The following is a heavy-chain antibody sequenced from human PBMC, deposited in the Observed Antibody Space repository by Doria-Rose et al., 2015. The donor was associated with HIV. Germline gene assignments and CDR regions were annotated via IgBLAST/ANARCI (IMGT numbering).Heavy chain of an antibody. J-gene: IGHJ4*02. CDR3: ARIKSSRWYHKYYFDF. Sequence: SGPVLVKPTETLTLTCTVSGVSLSSPGMGVSWIRQPPGKALEWLANIFTDDERSYTTSLKIRLTISRGTSKSQVVLTMTDMDPVDTATCYCARIKSSRWYHKYYFDFWGQGTLVIVSA. V-gene: IGHV2-26*01. CDR2: IFTDDER. D-gene: IGHD6-13*01. CDR1: GVSLSSPGMG.